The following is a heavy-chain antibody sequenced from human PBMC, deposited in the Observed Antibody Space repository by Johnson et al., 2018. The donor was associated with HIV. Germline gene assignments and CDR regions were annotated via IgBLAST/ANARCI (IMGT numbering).Heavy chain of an antibody. J-gene: IGHJ3*02. Sequence: QVQLVESGGGVVQPGRSPRLSCAASGFTFSSYTMHWVRQAPGKGLEWVAVISYDGSNKYYADSVKGRFNISRDNSKNTLYLQMNSLRAEDTAVYYCARSQVAATSEGAFDIWGQGTMVTVSS. CDR3: ARSQVAATSEGAFDI. D-gene: IGHD2-15*01. V-gene: IGHV3-30*14. CDR1: GFTFSSYT. CDR2: ISYDGSNK.